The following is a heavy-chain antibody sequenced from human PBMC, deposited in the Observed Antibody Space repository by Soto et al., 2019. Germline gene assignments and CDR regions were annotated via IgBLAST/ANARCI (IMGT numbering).Heavy chain of an antibody. Sequence: QVQLVQSGTEVKKPGASVKVSCKVSGYTFTDLSIHWVRQAPGKGLEWMGGFDPEHGETIYAPKFQGRVTMTEVTSADTAYMELSSLRSEDTAVYYCATGIVATINGYWGQGTLVTVSS. CDR2: FDPEHGET. CDR3: ATGIVATINGY. D-gene: IGHD5-12*01. CDR1: GYTFTDLS. J-gene: IGHJ4*02. V-gene: IGHV1-24*01.